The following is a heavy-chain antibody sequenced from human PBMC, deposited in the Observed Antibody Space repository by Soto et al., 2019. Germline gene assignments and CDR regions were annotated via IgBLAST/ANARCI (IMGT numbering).Heavy chain of an antibody. J-gene: IGHJ4*02. D-gene: IGHD6-19*01. V-gene: IGHV1-46*01. CDR1: GYTYY. CDR2: INPSGDST. CDR3: ARAVTEYTPADY. Sequence: GASVKVSCKASGYTYYIHWVRQAPGQGLEWMGIINPSGDSTTYAQKFQGRVTMTRDPSTSTVYMELSSLTSEDTAVYYSARAVTEYTPADYWGQGTQVTVSS.